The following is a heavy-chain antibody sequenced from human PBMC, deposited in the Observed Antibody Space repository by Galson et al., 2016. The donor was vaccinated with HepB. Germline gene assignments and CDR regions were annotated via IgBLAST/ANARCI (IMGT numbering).Heavy chain of an antibody. J-gene: IGHJ3*01. CDR3: ARIKYGDNEGSTFDL. Sequence: PALVKPTQTLTLTCTFSGFSLSTRGMCVNWLRQPPGKALEWLGFIDWDDDKQYSTSLRTRVTISKGTSRNQVVLTMTNMDPVDTATYYCARIKYGDNEGSTFDLWGQGTMVTVSS. CDR1: GFSLSTRGMC. V-gene: IGHV2-70*19. CDR2: IDWDDDK. D-gene: IGHD4-17*01.